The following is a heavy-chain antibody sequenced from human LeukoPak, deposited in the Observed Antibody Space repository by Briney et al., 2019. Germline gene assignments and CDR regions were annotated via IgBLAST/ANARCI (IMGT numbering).Heavy chain of an antibody. Sequence: SVKVSCKASGGTFSSYAISWVRQAPGQGLEWMGRIIPIFGTANCAQKFQGRVTITTDESTSTAYMELSSLRSEDTAVYYCARGGYINYYYYYMDVWGKGTTVTVSS. CDR2: IIPIFGTA. CDR3: ARGGYINYYYYYMDV. D-gene: IGHD1-1*01. V-gene: IGHV1-69*05. J-gene: IGHJ6*03. CDR1: GGTFSSYA.